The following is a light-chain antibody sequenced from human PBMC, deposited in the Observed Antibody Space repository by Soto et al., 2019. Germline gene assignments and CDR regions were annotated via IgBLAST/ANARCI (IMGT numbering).Light chain of an antibody. V-gene: IGLV2-23*02. Sequence: QSALTQPASVSGSPGQSITISCTGTSSDVGNYNLVSWYQQHPGKAPKLMIYEVSKRPSGVSNRFSGSKSGNTASLTISGLQAADEADYYCCSYAGRPYVFGTGTKLTVL. J-gene: IGLJ1*01. CDR1: SSDVGNYNL. CDR3: CSYAGRPYV. CDR2: EVS.